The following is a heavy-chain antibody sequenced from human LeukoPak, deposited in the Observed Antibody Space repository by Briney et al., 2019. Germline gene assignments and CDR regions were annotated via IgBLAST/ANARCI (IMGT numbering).Heavy chain of an antibody. CDR2: ISSSSSYI. CDR3: ARAYSERYGLGYYYMDL. Sequence: GGSLRLSCAASGFTFSSYSLNRVRQAPGKGLEWVSSISSSSSYIYYADSVKGRFTISRDNAKNSLYLQMNSLRVEDTAVYYCARAYSERYGLGYYYMDLWGKGTTVTVSS. V-gene: IGHV3-21*01. D-gene: IGHD1-26*01. CDR1: GFTFSSYS. J-gene: IGHJ6*03.